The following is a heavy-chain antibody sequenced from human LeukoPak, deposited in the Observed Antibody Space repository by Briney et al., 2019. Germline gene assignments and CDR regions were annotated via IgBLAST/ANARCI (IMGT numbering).Heavy chain of an antibody. CDR2: INWNGGST. J-gene: IGHJ3*02. D-gene: IGHD3-16*01. CDR3: ARGLGSFDI. Sequence: GGSLRDSSVEPVFSSYDSGRCSVCQAPGKGLEWVSGINWNGGSTGYADSVKGRFTISRDNAKNSLYLQMNSLRAEDTALYYCARGLGSFDIWGQGTMVTVSS. CDR1: VFSSYDSG. V-gene: IGHV3-20*03.